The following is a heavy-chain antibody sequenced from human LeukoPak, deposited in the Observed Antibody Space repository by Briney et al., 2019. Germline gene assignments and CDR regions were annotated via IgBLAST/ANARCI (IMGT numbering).Heavy chain of an antibody. V-gene: IGHV1-24*01. CDR3: ATSTTVVTYYFDY. J-gene: IGHJ4*02. D-gene: IGHD4-23*01. Sequence: GASVKVSCKVSGYTLTELSMHWVRQAPGKGLEWMGGFDPEDGETICAQKFQGRVTMTEDTSTDTAYMELSSLRSEDTAVYYCATSTTVVTYYFDYWGQGTLVTVSS. CDR2: FDPEDGET. CDR1: GYTLTELS.